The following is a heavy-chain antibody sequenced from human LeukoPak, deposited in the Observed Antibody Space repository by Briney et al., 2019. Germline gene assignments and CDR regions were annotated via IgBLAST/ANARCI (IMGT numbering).Heavy chain of an antibody. CDR1: GFTFSSFG. V-gene: IGHV3-33*01. D-gene: IGHD4-17*01. Sequence: GALRLSWVASGFTFSSFGMHWVRQAPGKGLEWVATIWFDGSNKYYADSVKGRFTISKDNSKNTLYLQMNSLRVEDTAMYYCARPKHDYVELENWGQGTLVTVSS. CDR3: ARPKHDYVELEN. CDR2: IWFDGSNK. J-gene: IGHJ4*02.